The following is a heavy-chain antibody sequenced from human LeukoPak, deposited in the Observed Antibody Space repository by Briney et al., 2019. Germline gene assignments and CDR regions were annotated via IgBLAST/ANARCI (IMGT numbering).Heavy chain of an antibody. D-gene: IGHD3-22*01. CDR1: GFSLSTSGVG. V-gene: IGHV2-5*02. CDR3: AHRRSGYNFNDGDFDY. Sequence: SGPTLVNPTQTLTLTCTFSGFSLSTSGVGVGWIRQPPGKALEWLALIYRDDDKRHNPFLKSRLTITKDTSKNQVVLTMANMDPVDTATYYCAHRRSGYNFNDGDFDYWGQGALVTVSS. CDR2: IYRDDDK. J-gene: IGHJ4*02.